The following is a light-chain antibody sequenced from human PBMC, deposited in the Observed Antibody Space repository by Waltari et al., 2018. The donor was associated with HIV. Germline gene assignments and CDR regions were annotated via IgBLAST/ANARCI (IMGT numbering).Light chain of an antibody. CDR3: QVWDGGSVHVI. V-gene: IGLV3-21*02. J-gene: IGLJ2*01. CDR2: DDT. Sequence: SYVLTQPPSVSVAPGQTAPITWGGNNIRAKNVPRYQQTPGQAPVLVVYDDTYRPSGIPERFSGSNSGNTATLTISRVEDGDEADYYCQVWDGGSVHVIFGGGTKLTVL. CDR1: NIRAKN.